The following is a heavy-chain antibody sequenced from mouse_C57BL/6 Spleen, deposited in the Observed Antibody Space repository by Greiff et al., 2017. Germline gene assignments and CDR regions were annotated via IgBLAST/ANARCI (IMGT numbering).Heavy chain of an antibody. Sequence: QVQLQQSGAELVRPGTSVKVSCKASGYAFTNYLIEWVKQRPGQGLEWIGVINPGSGGTNYDEKFKGKATLKADKSSSTAYMQLSSLTSEDSAVYFCARSGGDYWGQGTSVTVSS. CDR1: GYAFTNYL. CDR3: ARSGGDY. V-gene: IGHV1-54*01. J-gene: IGHJ4*01. CDR2: INPGSGGT.